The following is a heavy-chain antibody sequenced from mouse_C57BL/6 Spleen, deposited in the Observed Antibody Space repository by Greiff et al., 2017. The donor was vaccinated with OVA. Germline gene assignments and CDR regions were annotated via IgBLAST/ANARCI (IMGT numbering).Heavy chain of an antibody. CDR3: AKTRDAPLYAMDY. CDR2: ICCGGST. V-gene: IGHV2-5*01. Sequence: QVQLQQSGPGLVQPSQCLSITCTVSGFSLTSYGVHWVRQSPGKGLEWLGVICCGGSTAYNAAFMSRLSITKDNSKSQVCFKMNSLQADDSAIDYCAKTRDAPLYAMDYWGQGTSVTVSS. CDR1: GFSLTSYG. J-gene: IGHJ4*01.